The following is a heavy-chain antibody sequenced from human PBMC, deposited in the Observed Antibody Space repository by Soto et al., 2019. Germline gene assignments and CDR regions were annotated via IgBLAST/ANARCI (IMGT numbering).Heavy chain of an antibody. Sequence: SETLSLTCTVSGGSISSGGYYWSWIRQHPGKGLEWIGYIYYSGSTYYNPSLKSRVTISVDTSTNQFSLKLSSVTAADTAVYYCARVGAHYGGPPGYFDYWGQGTLVTVSS. CDR1: GGSISSGGYY. V-gene: IGHV4-31*03. D-gene: IGHD4-17*01. CDR2: IYYSGST. CDR3: ARVGAHYGGPPGYFDY. J-gene: IGHJ4*02.